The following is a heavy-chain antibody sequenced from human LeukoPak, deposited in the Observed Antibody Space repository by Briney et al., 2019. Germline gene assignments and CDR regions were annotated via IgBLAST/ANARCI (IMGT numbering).Heavy chain of an antibody. J-gene: IGHJ5*02. CDR3: ARDGTIYCSGGSCYSRWFDP. Sequence: ASVKVSCKASGYTFTGYYMHWVRQAPGQGLEWMGWINPNSGGTNYAQKFQGRVTMTRDTSISTAYMELSRLRSDDTAVYYCARDGTIYCSGGSCYSRWFDPWGQGTLVTVSS. CDR1: GYTFTGYY. D-gene: IGHD2-15*01. V-gene: IGHV1-2*02. CDR2: INPNSGGT.